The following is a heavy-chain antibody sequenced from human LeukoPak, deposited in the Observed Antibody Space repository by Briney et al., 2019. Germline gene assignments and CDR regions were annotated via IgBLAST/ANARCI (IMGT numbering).Heavy chain of an antibody. J-gene: IGHJ4*02. CDR1: GYSFTSYW. Sequence: GESLKISCKGSGYSFTSYWIGWVRRMPGKGLEWMGIISPSDSDTRYSPSFQGQVTISVDKSISTAYLQWSSLKASDTAIYYCARQQVDYFDYWGQGTLVTVSS. CDR2: ISPSDSDT. D-gene: IGHD1-26*01. CDR3: ARQQVDYFDY. V-gene: IGHV5-51*01.